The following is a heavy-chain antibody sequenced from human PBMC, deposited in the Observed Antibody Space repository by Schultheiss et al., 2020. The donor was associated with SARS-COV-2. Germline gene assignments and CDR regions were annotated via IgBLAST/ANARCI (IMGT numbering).Heavy chain of an antibody. Sequence: GGSLRLSCAASGFTFSSYAMHWVRQAPGKGLEWVSGISWNSGSIGYADSVKGRFTISRDNSKNTLYLQMNSLRAEDTAVYYCARGSSSWYVTKPFDYWGQGTLVTVSS. J-gene: IGHJ4*02. D-gene: IGHD6-13*01. V-gene: IGHV3-9*01. CDR3: ARGSSSWYVTKPFDY. CDR1: GFTFSSYA. CDR2: ISWNSGSI.